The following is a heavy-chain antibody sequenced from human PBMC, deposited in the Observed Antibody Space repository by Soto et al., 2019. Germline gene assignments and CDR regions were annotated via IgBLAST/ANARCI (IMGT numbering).Heavy chain of an antibody. D-gene: IGHD6-19*01. Sequence: KTSETLSLTCTVSGGSISSYYWSWIRQPPGKGLEWIGYIYYSGSTNYNPSLKSRVTISVDTSKNQFSLKLSSVTAADTAVYYCARIYSSGWYVDAFDIWGQGTMVTVSS. CDR3: ARIYSSGWYVDAFDI. CDR2: IYYSGST. J-gene: IGHJ3*02. V-gene: IGHV4-59*01. CDR1: GGSISSYY.